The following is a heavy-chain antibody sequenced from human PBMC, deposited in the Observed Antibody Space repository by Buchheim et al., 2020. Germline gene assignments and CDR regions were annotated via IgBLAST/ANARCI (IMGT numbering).Heavy chain of an antibody. CDR1: GFTFSSYW. Sequence: EVQLVESGGGLVQPGGSLRLSCAASGFTFSSYWMSWVRQAPGKGLEWVANIKQDGSEKYYVDSVKGRFTISRDNAKNTLYLQMSSLRAEDTAVYYCAREAYSSGREGSWFDPWGQGTL. V-gene: IGHV3-7*03. CDR3: AREAYSSGREGSWFDP. J-gene: IGHJ5*02. D-gene: IGHD6-19*01. CDR2: IKQDGSEK.